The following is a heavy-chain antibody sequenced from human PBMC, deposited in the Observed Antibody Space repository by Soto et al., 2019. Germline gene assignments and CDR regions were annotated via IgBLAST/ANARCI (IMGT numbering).Heavy chain of an antibody. Sequence: EVQLVESGGGLVQPGRSLRLSCTASGFTFGDYAMSWFRQAPGKGLEWVGFIRSKAYGGTTEYAASVKGRFTISRDDSKSIAYLQMYSLKTEDTAVYYCTRDSGYCSSTSCYDLDYWGQGTLVTVSS. J-gene: IGHJ4*02. CDR3: TRDSGYCSSTSCYDLDY. D-gene: IGHD2-2*01. V-gene: IGHV3-49*03. CDR1: GFTFGDYA. CDR2: IRSKAYGGTT.